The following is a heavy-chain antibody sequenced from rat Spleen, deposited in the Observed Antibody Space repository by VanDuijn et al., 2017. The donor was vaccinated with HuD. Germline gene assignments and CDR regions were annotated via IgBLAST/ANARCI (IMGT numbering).Heavy chain of an antibody. J-gene: IGHJ2*01. CDR2: ISTGGDNT. CDR3: TTDTFYDGTYYPGGFDY. V-gene: IGHV5-27*01. D-gene: IGHD1-12*02. CDR1: GFNFNDYW. Sequence: EVQLVESGGGLVQPGGSLKLSCVASGFNFNDYWMGWVRQAPTKGLEWVAYISTGGDNTYYRDSVKGRFTISRDNAKSTLYLQLDSLRSEDTATYYCTTDTFYDGTYYPGGFDYWGQGVMVTVSS.